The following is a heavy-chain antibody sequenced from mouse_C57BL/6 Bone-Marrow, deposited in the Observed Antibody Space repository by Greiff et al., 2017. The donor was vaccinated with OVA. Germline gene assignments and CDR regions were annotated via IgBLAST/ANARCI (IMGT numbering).Heavy chain of an antibody. CDR1: GYAFSSSW. CDR2: IYPGDGDT. J-gene: IGHJ3*01. D-gene: IGHD2-4*01. Sequence: QVQLQQSGPELVKPGASVKISCKASGYAFSSSWMNWVKQRPGKGLEWIGRIYPGDGDTNYNGKFKGKATLTADKSSSTAYMQLSSLTSEDSAVYFCARRGLRRAWFAYWGQGTLVTVSA. V-gene: IGHV1-82*01. CDR3: ARRGLRRAWFAY.